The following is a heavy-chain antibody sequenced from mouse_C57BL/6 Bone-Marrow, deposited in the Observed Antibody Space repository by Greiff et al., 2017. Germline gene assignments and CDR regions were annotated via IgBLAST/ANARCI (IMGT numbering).Heavy chain of an antibody. V-gene: IGHV5-6*01. J-gene: IGHJ4*01. CDR3: ARHYDYYAMDY. CDR2: ISSGGSYT. Sequence: EVHLVESGGDLVKPGGSLKLSCAASGFTFSSYGMSWVRQTPDKRLEWVATISSGGSYTYYPDSVKGRFTISRDNAKNTLYLQMSSLKSEDTAMYCCARHYDYYAMDYWGQGTSVTVSS. CDR1: GFTFSSYG.